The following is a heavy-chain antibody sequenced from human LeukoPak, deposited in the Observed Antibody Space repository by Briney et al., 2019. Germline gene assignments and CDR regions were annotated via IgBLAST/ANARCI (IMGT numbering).Heavy chain of an antibody. CDR3: AKEVRRYCSGGSCPL. CDR2: IRYDGSNK. D-gene: IGHD2-15*01. J-gene: IGHJ4*02. Sequence: GGSLRLSCAASGFTFSSYGMHRVRQAPGKGLEWVAFIRYDGSNKYYADSVKGRFTISRDNSKNTPYLQMNSLRAEDTAVYYCAKEVRRYCSGGSCPLWGQGTLVTVSS. CDR1: GFTFSSYG. V-gene: IGHV3-30*02.